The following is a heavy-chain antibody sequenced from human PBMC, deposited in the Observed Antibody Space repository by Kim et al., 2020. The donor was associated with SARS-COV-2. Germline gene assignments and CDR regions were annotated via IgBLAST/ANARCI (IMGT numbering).Heavy chain of an antibody. V-gene: IGHV4-31*03. J-gene: IGHJ6*02. Sequence: SETLSLTCTVSGGSISSGGYYWSWIRQHPGKGLEWIWYIYYSGSTYYNPSLKSRVTISVDTSNQFSLKLSSVTAADTAVYYCARGLLLLWFGELLPFPYYYYYGMDVWGQGTTVTVSS. CDR1: GGSISSGGYY. D-gene: IGHD3-10*01. CDR3: ARGLLLLWFGELLPFPYYYYYGMDV. CDR2: IYYSGST.